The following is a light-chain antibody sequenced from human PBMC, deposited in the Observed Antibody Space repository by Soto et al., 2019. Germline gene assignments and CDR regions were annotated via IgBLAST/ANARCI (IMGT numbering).Light chain of an antibody. V-gene: IGKV3D-20*02. CDR3: QQRSNWPPIT. J-gene: IGKJ5*01. CDR1: QSVSNRY. CDR2: GAS. Sequence: EVVMTQSPATLPVSLGGRVALSCRASQSVSNRYLAWYQQKPGQAPRLLIYGASSRATGIPARFSGSGSGTDFTLTISSLEPEDFAVYYCQQRSNWPPITFGQGTRLEIK.